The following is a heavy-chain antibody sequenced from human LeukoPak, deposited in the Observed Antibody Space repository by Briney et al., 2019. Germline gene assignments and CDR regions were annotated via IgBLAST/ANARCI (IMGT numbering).Heavy chain of an antibody. J-gene: IGHJ4*02. CDR3: AKLVPDPASTDFDS. V-gene: IGHV4-59*01. Sequence: PSETLSLTCSVSGGSISGYYWSWIRQPPGKGLEWIGYIYDSGNTNYNPSLKSRVTISVDTSKNQFSLKLSSVTAADTAVYYCAKLVPDPASTDFDSWGQGTLVTVSS. CDR1: GGSISGYY. CDR2: IYDSGNT. D-gene: IGHD2-2*01.